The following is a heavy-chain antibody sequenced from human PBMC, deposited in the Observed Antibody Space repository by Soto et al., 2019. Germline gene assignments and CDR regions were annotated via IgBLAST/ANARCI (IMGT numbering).Heavy chain of an antibody. J-gene: IGHJ6*02. V-gene: IGHV1-18*01. CDR3: ARDLGIHLKVWRGYYYGMDV. CDR2: ISAYNGNT. Sequence: VASVKVSCKASGYTFTSYGISWVRQAPGQGLEWMGWISAYNGNTNYAQKLQGRVTMTTDTSTSTAYMELRSLRSDDTAVYYCARDLGIHLKVWRGYYYGMDVWGQGTTVTVSS. CDR1: GYTFTSYG. D-gene: IGHD1-20*01.